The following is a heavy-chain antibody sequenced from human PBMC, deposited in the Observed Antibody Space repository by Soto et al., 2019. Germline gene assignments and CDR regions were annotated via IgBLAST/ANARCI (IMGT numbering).Heavy chain of an antibody. D-gene: IGHD2-2*01. J-gene: IGHJ6*02. Sequence: SVMVSCKASGGTFSSYAISWVRQAPGQGLEWMGGIIPIFGTANYAQKFQGRVTITADESTSTAYMELSSLRSEDTAVYYCARGRPSGCSSTSCYFGMDVWGQGTTVTVSS. CDR3: ARGRPSGCSSTSCYFGMDV. CDR2: IIPIFGTA. V-gene: IGHV1-69*13. CDR1: GGTFSSYA.